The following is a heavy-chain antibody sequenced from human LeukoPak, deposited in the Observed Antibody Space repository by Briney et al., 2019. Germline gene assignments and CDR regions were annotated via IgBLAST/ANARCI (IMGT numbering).Heavy chain of an antibody. J-gene: IGHJ6*03. CDR3: AKQNSGSYYYYYYMDV. Sequence: GGSLRLSCAASGFTFDDYAMHWVRQAPGKGLEWVSGISWNSGSIGYADSVKGRFTISRDNAKNSLYLQMNSLRAEDTALYYCAKQNSGSYYYYYYMDVWGKGTTVTVSS. CDR2: ISWNSGSI. CDR1: GFTFDDYA. V-gene: IGHV3-9*01. D-gene: IGHD3-10*01.